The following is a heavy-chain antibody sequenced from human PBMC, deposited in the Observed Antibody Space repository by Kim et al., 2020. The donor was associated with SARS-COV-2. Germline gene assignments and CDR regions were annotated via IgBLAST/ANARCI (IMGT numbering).Heavy chain of an antibody. J-gene: IGHJ5*02. CDR2: IHYSGST. CDR1: GGSISSYY. CDR3: ARDTWWFGELFPNWFDP. D-gene: IGHD3-10*01. V-gene: IGHV4-59*01. Sequence: SETLSLTCTVSGGSISSYYWSWIRQPPGKGLEWIGYIHYSGSTNYNPSLKSRVPISVDTSKNQFSLKLSSVTAADTAVYYCARDTWWFGELFPNWFDPWGQGTLGTVSS.